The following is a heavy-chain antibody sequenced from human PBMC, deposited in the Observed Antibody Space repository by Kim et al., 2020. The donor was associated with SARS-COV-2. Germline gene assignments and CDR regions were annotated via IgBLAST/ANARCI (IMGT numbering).Heavy chain of an antibody. CDR2: ST. V-gene: IGHV4-59*01. D-gene: IGHD6-13*01. Sequence: STNYNPSLKIRVTISVDTSKNQFSLKLSSVTAADTAVYYCAREAAGRFDPWGQGTLVTVSS. CDR3: AREAAGRFDP. J-gene: IGHJ5*02.